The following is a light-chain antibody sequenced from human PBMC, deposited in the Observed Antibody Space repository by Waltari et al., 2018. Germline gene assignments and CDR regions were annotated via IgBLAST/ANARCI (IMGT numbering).Light chain of an antibody. CDR3: QHYDTSPPYT. Sequence: EVVLTQSPGTLSLSPGEGATLSCRASQSVASSSLAWYQQRPGQAPRLLMYGVSTRATGTPDRFSCSGSGTDFTLTISRLEPEDFAVYYCQHYDTSPPYTFGQGTRLE. V-gene: IGKV3-20*01. CDR1: QSVASSS. J-gene: IGKJ2*01. CDR2: GVS.